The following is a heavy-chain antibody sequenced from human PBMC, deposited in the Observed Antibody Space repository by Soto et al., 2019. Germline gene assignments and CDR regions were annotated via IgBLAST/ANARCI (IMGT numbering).Heavy chain of an antibody. CDR3: AFALSTIAARPGSDY. J-gene: IGHJ4*02. V-gene: IGHV1-69*13. CDR1: GGTFSSYA. Sequence: SVKVSCKASGGTFSSYAISWVRQAPGQGLEWMGGIIPIFGTANYAQKFQGRVTITADESTSTAYMELSSLRSEDTAVYYCAFALSTIAARPGSDYWGQGTLVTVS. CDR2: IIPIFGTA. D-gene: IGHD6-6*01.